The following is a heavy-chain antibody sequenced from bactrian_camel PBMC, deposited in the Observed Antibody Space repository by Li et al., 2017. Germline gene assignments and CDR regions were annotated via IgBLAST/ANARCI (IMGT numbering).Heavy chain of an antibody. CDR1: GLTFSSYA. D-gene: IGHD1*01. CDR2: IDAGGTYT. V-gene: IGHV3S31*01. Sequence: VQLVESGGGLVQPGGSLRLSCAASGLTFSSYAMSWVRQAPGKGLEWVSSIDAGGTYTYYADSVKGRFTISKDNAKNTLYLQLNNLKTEDTAMYYCSRDPDGVFRGQGTQVTVS. CDR3: SRDPDGVF. J-gene: IGHJ4*01.